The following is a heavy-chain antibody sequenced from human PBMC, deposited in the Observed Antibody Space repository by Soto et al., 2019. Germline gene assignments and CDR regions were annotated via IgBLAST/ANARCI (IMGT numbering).Heavy chain of an antibody. CDR3: ARGRKSEQMDLFDY. CDR1: GGSISSRSYS. Sequence: SETLSLTCSVSGGSISSRSYSWGWIRQPSGKGLEWIGTIYYSENTYYNPSLKSRVTISVDTSKNQFSLKLSSVTAADTAVYYCARGRKSEQMDLFDYWGPGTLVTLSS. D-gene: IGHD1-26*01. V-gene: IGHV4-39*07. J-gene: IGHJ4*02. CDR2: IYYSENT.